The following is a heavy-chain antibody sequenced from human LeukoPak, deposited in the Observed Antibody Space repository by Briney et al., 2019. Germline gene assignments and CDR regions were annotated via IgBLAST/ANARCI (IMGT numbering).Heavy chain of an antibody. Sequence: GASVKVSCKASGYTFTGYYMHWVRQAPGQGLEWMGWINPNSGGTNYAQKFQGRVTMTRDTSISTAYMELSRLRSDDTAVYYCTTSRYYDFWSGYSIDYWGQGTLVTVSS. CDR3: TTSRYYDFWSGYSIDY. CDR1: GYTFTGYY. D-gene: IGHD3-3*01. V-gene: IGHV1-2*02. J-gene: IGHJ4*02. CDR2: INPNSGGT.